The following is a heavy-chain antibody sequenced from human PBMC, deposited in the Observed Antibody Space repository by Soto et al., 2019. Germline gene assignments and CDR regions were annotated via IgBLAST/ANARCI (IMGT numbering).Heavy chain of an antibody. Sequence: SVKVSCKASGGTFSSYAISWVRQAPGQGLEWMGGIIPIFGTANYAQKFQGRVTITADESTSTAYMELSSLRSEDTAVYYCARKSVKVVFGVVIMDYYGMDVWGQGTTVTVSS. CDR2: IIPIFGTA. D-gene: IGHD3-3*01. J-gene: IGHJ6*02. V-gene: IGHV1-69*13. CDR3: ARKSVKVVFGVVIMDYYGMDV. CDR1: GGTFSSYA.